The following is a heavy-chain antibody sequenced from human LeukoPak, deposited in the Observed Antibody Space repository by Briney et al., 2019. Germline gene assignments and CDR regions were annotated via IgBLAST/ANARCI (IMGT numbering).Heavy chain of an antibody. V-gene: IGHV3-21*01. CDR3: ARIHCGGTDDY. Sequence: GGSLRLSCAASGFTFSSYSMNWVRQAPGKGLEWVSSISSSSSYIYYADSVRGRFTISRDNAKNSLYLQMNSLRAEDTAVYYCARIHCGGTDDYWGQGTLVTVSS. J-gene: IGHJ4*02. CDR2: ISSSSSYI. D-gene: IGHD4-23*01. CDR1: GFTFSSYS.